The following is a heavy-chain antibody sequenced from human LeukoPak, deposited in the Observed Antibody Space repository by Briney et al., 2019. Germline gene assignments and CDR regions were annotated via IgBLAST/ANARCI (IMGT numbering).Heavy chain of an antibody. V-gene: IGHV4-39*07. CDR2: IYYSGST. J-gene: IGHJ5*02. CDR1: GGSISSSPYY. CDR3: ARGRGSVGKYYYGSGSFGFDP. D-gene: IGHD3-10*01. Sequence: SETLSLTCTVSGGSISSSPYYWGWIRQPPGKGLEWIGSIYYSGSTNYNPSLKSRVTISVDTSKNQFSLKLSSVTAADTAVYYCARGRGSVGKYYYGSGSFGFDPWGQGTLVTVSS.